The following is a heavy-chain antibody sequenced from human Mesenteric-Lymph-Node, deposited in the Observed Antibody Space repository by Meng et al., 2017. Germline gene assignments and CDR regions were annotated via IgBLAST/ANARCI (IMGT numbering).Heavy chain of an antibody. CDR1: GFTFGDYA. CDR2: IRGRAYGGAT. CDR3: TRASLTLVRGVTVDYFFGMDV. Sequence: GESLKISCTASGFTFGDYAMSWVRQAPGKGLGWVGFIRGRAYGGATEYAAAVKGRFTISRDESKSIASLQMSSLKTEDAAVYFCTRASLTLVRGVTVDYFFGMDVWGQGTTVTVSS. V-gene: IGHV3-49*04. D-gene: IGHD3-10*01. J-gene: IGHJ6*02.